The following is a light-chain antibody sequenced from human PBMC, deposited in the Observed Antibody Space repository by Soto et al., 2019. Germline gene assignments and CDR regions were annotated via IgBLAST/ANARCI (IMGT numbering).Light chain of an antibody. Sequence: DSPMTQSPSSLSATVGDRVPITCQASQNINNYLNWYQQKPGRAPKLLIYDASNLEAGVPSRFRGSGSGTDFTFTISRLQPEDIATYYCQQYENRPTFGQGSRLEIK. CDR3: QQYENRPT. V-gene: IGKV1-33*01. CDR1: QNINNY. CDR2: DAS. J-gene: IGKJ5*01.